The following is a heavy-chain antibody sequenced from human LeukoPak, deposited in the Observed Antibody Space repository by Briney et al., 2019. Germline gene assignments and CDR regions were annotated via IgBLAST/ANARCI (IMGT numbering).Heavy chain of an antibody. J-gene: IGHJ4*02. Sequence: PGGSVTLSCPASGFTFSRYAMSRLRQDPGKGLEWISAISGSGGSTYYADSVKGRFTISRDNSKDTLYLQMHSRRAEDTAVDYCAKDSFFCYYDSSGYYPPYYFDYWGQGTLVAVSS. CDR3: AKDSFFCYYDSSGYYPPYYFDY. D-gene: IGHD3-22*01. CDR1: GFTFSRYA. CDR2: ISGSGGST. V-gene: IGHV3-23*01.